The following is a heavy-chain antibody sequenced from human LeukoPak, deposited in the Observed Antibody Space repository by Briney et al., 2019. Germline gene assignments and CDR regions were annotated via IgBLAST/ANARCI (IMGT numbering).Heavy chain of an antibody. V-gene: IGHV1-69*01. D-gene: IGHD2-2*02. Sequence: GSSVKVSCKASGGTFSSYAIGWVRQAPGQGLEWMGGIIPIFGTANYAQKFQGRVTITADESTSTAYMELSSLRSEDTAVYYCAREQGYCSSTSCYTGMDVWGKGTTVTVSS. CDR1: GGTFSSYA. J-gene: IGHJ6*04. CDR2: IIPIFGTA. CDR3: AREQGYCSSTSCYTGMDV.